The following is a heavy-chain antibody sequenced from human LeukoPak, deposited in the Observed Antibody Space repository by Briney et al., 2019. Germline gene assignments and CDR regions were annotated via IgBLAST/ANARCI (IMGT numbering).Heavy chain of an antibody. Sequence: GGSLRLSCAASGFTFSSYAMSWVRQAPGKGLKWVSAISGSGGSTYYADSVKGRFTISRDNSKNTLYLQMNSLRAEDTAVYYCAAVLTGSWYVPFDYWGQGTLVTVSS. J-gene: IGHJ4*02. CDR3: AAVLTGSWYVPFDY. V-gene: IGHV3-23*01. CDR1: GFTFSSYA. CDR2: ISGSGGST. D-gene: IGHD6-13*01.